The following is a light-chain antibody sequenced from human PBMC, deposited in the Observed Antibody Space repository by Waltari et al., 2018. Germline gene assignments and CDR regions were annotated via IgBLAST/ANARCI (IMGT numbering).Light chain of an antibody. J-gene: IGKJ5*01. V-gene: IGKV3-20*01. CDR3: QQYGTLPVT. Sequence: EILLTQSPGTLSLSPGETATLSCRASQNVDNNYVAWYQQKPGQPPKLLIYGASGRGSGIPDRFRGSGSGTDFTLTISRLEPEDFVVYHCQQYGTLPVTFGQGTRLEIK. CDR1: QNVDNNY. CDR2: GAS.